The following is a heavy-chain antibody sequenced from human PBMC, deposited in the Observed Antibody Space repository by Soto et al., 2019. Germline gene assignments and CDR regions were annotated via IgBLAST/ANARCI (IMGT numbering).Heavy chain of an antibody. J-gene: IGHJ6*02. CDR1: GFTVTSSA. Sequence: SVKVSCTASGFTVTSSAVQWVRQASGQRLEWIGWIVVGSGNTNYAQKFQERVTITRDMSTSTAYMELSSLRSEDTAVYYCAAEGYPYYYYGMDVWGQGTTVTV. CDR2: IVVGSGNT. V-gene: IGHV1-58*01. CDR3: AAEGYPYYYYGMDV. D-gene: IGHD6-13*01.